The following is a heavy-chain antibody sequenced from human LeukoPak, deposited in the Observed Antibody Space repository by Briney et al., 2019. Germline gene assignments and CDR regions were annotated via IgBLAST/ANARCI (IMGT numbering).Heavy chain of an antibody. CDR1: GGSISSYY. Sequence: SETLSLTCTVSGGSISSYYWSWIRQPPGKGLEWIGYIYYSGSTNYNPSLKSRVTISVDTSKNQFSLKLSSVTAADAAVYYCARVLSGSFDYWGQGTLVTVSS. V-gene: IGHV4-59*01. J-gene: IGHJ4*02. D-gene: IGHD1-26*01. CDR3: ARVLSGSFDY. CDR2: IYYSGST.